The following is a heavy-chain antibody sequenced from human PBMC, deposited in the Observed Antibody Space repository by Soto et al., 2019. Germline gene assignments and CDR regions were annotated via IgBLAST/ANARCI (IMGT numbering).Heavy chain of an antibody. V-gene: IGHV1-46*01. Sequence: QVQLVQSGAEVKKPGASVKLSCKASGYSTSYYLEWVRRAPGQGLEWIGIINPSGGSTESAQKFQGRVTMTRDTSTSTVYLALSGLRFEDTAVYFCAREAAVGPIDNWGQGTLVTVSS. J-gene: IGHJ4*02. D-gene: IGHD6-13*01. CDR2: INPSGGST. CDR3: AREAAVGPIDN. CDR1: GYSTSYY.